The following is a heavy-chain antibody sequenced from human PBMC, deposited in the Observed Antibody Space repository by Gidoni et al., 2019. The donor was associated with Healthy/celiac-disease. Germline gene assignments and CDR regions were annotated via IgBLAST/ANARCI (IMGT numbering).Heavy chain of an antibody. Sequence: QVQLQESGPGLVKPSETPSLTCAVSGYSISSGYYWGWIRQPPGKGLEWIGSIYHSGSTYYNPSLKSRVTISVDTSKNQFSLKLSSVTAADTAVYYCARASDIDYGDYPSVPLCFDLWGRGTLVTVSS. D-gene: IGHD4-17*01. CDR2: IYHSGST. CDR1: GYSISSGYY. J-gene: IGHJ2*01. CDR3: ARASDIDYGDYPSVPLCFDL. V-gene: IGHV4-38-2*01.